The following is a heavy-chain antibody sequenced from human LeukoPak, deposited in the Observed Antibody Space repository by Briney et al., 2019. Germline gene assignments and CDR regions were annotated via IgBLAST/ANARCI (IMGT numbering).Heavy chain of an antibody. J-gene: IGHJ5*02. CDR1: VDSICIYD. Sequence: PSETLSLTCTVSVDSICIYDWSWSWQPPGKGREWIGYADHSGITRYIHSLKSRVTISVDTSESQFSLRLSSVTAADTALYYCARHGGTFDPWGQGILVTVSS. CDR2: ADHSGIT. D-gene: IGHD1-1*01. CDR3: ARHGGTFDP. V-gene: IGHV4-59*01.